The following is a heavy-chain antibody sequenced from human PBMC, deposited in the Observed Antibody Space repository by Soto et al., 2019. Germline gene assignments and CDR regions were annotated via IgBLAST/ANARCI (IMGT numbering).Heavy chain of an antibody. CDR2: ISYDGSNK. CDR3: AKPHYYDSSGHFDY. V-gene: IGHV3-30*18. D-gene: IGHD3-22*01. J-gene: IGHJ4*02. Sequence: VGSLRLSCAASGFTFSSYGMHWVRQAPGKGLEWVAVISYDGSNKYYADSVKGRFTISRDNSKNTLYLQMNSLRAEDTAVYYCAKPHYYDSSGHFDYWGQGTLVTVSS. CDR1: GFTFSSYG.